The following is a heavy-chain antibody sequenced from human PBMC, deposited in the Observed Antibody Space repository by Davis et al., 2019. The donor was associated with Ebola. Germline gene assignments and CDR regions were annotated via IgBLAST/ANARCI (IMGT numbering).Heavy chain of an antibody. CDR1: GFTFSSYG. CDR2: IYSGGST. J-gene: IGHJ4*02. V-gene: IGHV3-NL1*01. Sequence: GESLKISCAASGFTFSSYGMHWVRQAPGKGLEWVSVIYSGGSTYYADSVKGRFTISRDNAKNTLYLQMNSLRAEDTAVYYCARRTPPDYWGQGTLVTVSS. CDR3: ARRTPPDY.